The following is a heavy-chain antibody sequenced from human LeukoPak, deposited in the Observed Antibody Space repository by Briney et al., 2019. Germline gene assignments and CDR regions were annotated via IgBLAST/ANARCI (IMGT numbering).Heavy chain of an antibody. D-gene: IGHD3-16*01. CDR1: GFTFDDYA. CDR2: ISSSSSYI. J-gene: IGHJ5*02. CDR3: ARRYVSWFDP. V-gene: IGHV3-21*01. Sequence: GGSLRLSCAASGFTFDDYAMHWVRQAPGKGLEWVSSISSSSSYINYADSVKGRFTISRDNAKNSLYLQMNSLRAEDTAVYYCARRYVSWFDPWGQGTLVTVSS.